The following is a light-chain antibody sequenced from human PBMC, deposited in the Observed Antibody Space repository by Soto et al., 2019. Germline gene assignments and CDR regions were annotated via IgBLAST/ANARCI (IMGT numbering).Light chain of an antibody. CDR1: QSVSRI. CDR3: QQRSNWPFT. CDR2: GAS. V-gene: IGKV3-15*01. J-gene: IGKJ3*01. Sequence: EIVMTQSPATLSVSPRERTTLSCRASQSVSRILAWYQQKPGQAPRLLIYGASTRATGIPVRFSGSGSGTEFTLTISSLHSEDFAVYFCQQRSNWPFTFGPGTTVDFK.